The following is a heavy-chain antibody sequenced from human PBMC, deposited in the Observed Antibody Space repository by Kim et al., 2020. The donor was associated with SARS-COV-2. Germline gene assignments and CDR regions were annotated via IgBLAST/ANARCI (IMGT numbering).Heavy chain of an antibody. J-gene: IGHJ4*02. CDR2: INDRGNT. CDR1: GGSFSGYS. CDR3: SRGLPGY. D-gene: IGHD2-21*01. Sequence: SETLSLTCAVYGGSFSGYSWNWIRQSPGKGLEWIGQINDRGNTKYNPSLESRVTISIDTSKNKFSLTLRSVTAADTAVYFCSRGLPGYCGQGTLVTVSS. V-gene: IGHV4-34*01.